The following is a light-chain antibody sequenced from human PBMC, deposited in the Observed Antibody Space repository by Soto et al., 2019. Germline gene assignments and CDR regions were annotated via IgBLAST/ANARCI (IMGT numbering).Light chain of an antibody. CDR2: QDS. CDR3: QAWDSSTAV. Sequence: SYELTQPPSVSVSPGQTASITCSGDKLGDKYACWYQQKPGQSPVLVIYQDSKRPSGIPERFSGSNSGNTATLTISGTQAMDEADYYCQAWDSSTAVVGGGTKVTAL. CDR1: KLGDKY. J-gene: IGLJ2*01. V-gene: IGLV3-1*01.